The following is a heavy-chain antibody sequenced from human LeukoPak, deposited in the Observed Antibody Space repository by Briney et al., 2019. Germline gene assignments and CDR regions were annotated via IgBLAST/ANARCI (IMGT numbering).Heavy chain of an antibody. CDR3: ARVGPGGRVAYFGMDV. CDR2: IQTDGSGT. D-gene: IGHD3-16*01. V-gene: IGHV3-74*03. CDR1: GFTFNNYL. Sequence: GGSLRLSCAASGFTFNNYLMHWVRQAPGKGLVWVSRIQTDGSGTEYADSVKGRFTISRDNAKNTLYLQMNSLGAEDTAVYYCARVGPGGRVAYFGMDVWGQGTTVTVSS. J-gene: IGHJ6*02.